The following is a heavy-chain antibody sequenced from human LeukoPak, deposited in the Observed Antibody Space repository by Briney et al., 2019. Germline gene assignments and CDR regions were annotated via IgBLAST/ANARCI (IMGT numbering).Heavy chain of an antibody. Sequence: GGSLRLSCAASGFTVSSNYMSWVRQAPGKGLEWVSVIYSGGSTYYADSVKGRFTISRDNSKNTLYLQMNSLRAEDTALYYCARNGDYHYYYYMDVWGKGTTVTVSS. J-gene: IGHJ6*03. D-gene: IGHD4-17*01. CDR1: GFTVSSNY. V-gene: IGHV3-53*01. CDR3: ARNGDYHYYYYMDV. CDR2: IYSGGST.